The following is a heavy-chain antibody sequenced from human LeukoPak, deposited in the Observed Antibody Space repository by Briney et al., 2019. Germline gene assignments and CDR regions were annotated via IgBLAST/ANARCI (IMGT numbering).Heavy chain of an antibody. CDR3: ARDQGGWFDP. V-gene: IGHV3-23*01. Sequence: GGSLRLSCAASGFTFSSSAMSWVRQAPGKGLEWVSSISGSGGSPYYADSVKGRFTISRDNSKNTLYLQMNSLRAKDTAVYYCARDQGGWFDPWGQGTLVTVSS. CDR2: ISGSGGSP. CDR1: GFTFSSSA. J-gene: IGHJ5*02.